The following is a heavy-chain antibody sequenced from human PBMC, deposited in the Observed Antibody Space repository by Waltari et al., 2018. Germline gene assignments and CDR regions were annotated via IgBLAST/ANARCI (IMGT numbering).Heavy chain of an antibody. D-gene: IGHD4-17*01. Sequence: QVQLVESGGGVVQPGGALRLSWAASGFTFSSYGMHWVRQAPGKGLEWVAFIRYDGSNKYYADSVKGRVTISRDNSKNTLYLQMNSLRVEDTAVYYCAIHTVTNEWYLDLCGRGTLVTVFS. V-gene: IGHV3-30*02. J-gene: IGHJ2*01. CDR3: AIHTVTNEWYLDL. CDR2: IRYDGSNK. CDR1: GFTFSSYG.